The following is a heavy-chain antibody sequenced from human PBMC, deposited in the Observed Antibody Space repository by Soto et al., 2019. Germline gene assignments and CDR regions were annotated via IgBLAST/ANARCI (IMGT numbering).Heavy chain of an antibody. Sequence: SETLSLTRAVYGGAFSGYYWSWVRQPPGEGVEWVGEINHSGSTNYNPSLKSRVTISVDTSKNQFSLKLSSVTAADTAVYYCARGVSGSYRNRREVYYYYGMYVWGKGTTVTVSS. D-gene: IGHD1-26*01. CDR1: GGAFSGYY. CDR3: ARGVSGSYRNRREVYYYYGMYV. CDR2: INHSGST. J-gene: IGHJ6*04. V-gene: IGHV4-34*01.